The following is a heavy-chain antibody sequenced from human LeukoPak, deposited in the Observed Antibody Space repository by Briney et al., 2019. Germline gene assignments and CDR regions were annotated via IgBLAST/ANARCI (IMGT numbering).Heavy chain of an antibody. CDR3: ARGWIVVAHFDI. Sequence: GGSLRLSCAASGFTFSNYEMHWVRQAPGKGLEWVSYISSSGSDIYYADSVKGRFTISRDNAKNSLYLHMNSLRAADTAVYYCARGWIVVAHFDIWGQGTLVTVSS. CDR1: GFTFSNYE. D-gene: IGHD3-22*01. V-gene: IGHV3-48*03. J-gene: IGHJ4*02. CDR2: ISSSGSDI.